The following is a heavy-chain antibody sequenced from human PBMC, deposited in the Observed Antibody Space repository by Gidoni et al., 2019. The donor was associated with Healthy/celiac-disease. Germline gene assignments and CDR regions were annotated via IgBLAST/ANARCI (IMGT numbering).Heavy chain of an antibody. V-gene: IGHV4-31*03. CDR2: IYYSGST. CDR1: GGSISSGGYY. CDR3: ARAEKNWNDGGYWFDP. Sequence: QVQLQESGPGLVKPSQTLSLTCTVSGGSISSGGYYWSWIRQHPGKGLEWIGYIYYSGSTYYNPSLKSRVTISVDTSKNQFSLKLSSVTAADTAVYYCARAEKNWNDGGYWFDPWGQGTLVTVSS. J-gene: IGHJ5*02. D-gene: IGHD1-1*01.